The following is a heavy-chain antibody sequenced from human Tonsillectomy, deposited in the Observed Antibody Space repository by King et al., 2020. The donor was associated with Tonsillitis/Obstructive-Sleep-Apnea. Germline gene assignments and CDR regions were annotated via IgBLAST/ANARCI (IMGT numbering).Heavy chain of an antibody. Sequence: VQLVESGGGLVQTGGSLRLSCAASGFTFSRNWMSWVRQAPGKGLEWVANIKEDGTETYYVDSVKGRFTISRDNAENSLYLQMNSLRAEDTAVYYCAKLTYYDFWSAFSPDYYMDVWGKGTTVTVSS. D-gene: IGHD3-3*01. CDR3: AKLTYYDFWSAFSPDYYMDV. J-gene: IGHJ6*03. CDR2: IKEDGTET. V-gene: IGHV3-7*02. CDR1: GFTFSRNW.